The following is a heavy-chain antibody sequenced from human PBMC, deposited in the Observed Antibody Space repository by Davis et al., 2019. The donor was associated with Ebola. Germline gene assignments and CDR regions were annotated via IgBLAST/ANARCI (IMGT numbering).Heavy chain of an antibody. V-gene: IGHV1-8*02. CDR2: INPNSGNT. CDR1: GYTFTGYY. Sequence: AASVKVSCKASGYTFTGYYMHWVRQAPGQGLEWMGWINPNSGNTGYAQKFQGRVTMTRNTSISTAYMELSSLRSEDTAVYYCARGGVEYYFDYWGQGTLVTVSS. CDR3: ARGGVEYYFDY. D-gene: IGHD5-24*01. J-gene: IGHJ4*02.